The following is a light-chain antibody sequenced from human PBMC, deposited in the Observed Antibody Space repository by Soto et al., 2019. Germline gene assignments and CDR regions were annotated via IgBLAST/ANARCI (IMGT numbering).Light chain of an antibody. CDR1: QSVSSNY. V-gene: IGKV3-20*01. Sequence: ILLTETTGTLSLSPGERATLSYRAGQSVSSNYLAWYQQKPGQAPRLLIYAASSRATGIPDRFSGSGSGTDFTLTIDGLEPEDFVVYYCQQYGFSPITFGQGTRLEIK. CDR2: AAS. CDR3: QQYGFSPIT. J-gene: IGKJ5*01.